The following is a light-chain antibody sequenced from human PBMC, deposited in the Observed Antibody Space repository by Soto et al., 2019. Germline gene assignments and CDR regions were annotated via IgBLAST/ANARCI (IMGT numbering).Light chain of an antibody. CDR3: QQYGGSPSIT. Sequence: EIVGKQSTATRSLYPGERATLSCRSIQSVSSNYLAWYQQQPGQAPRLLIYDASGRATGIPDRFSGSGSGTDFTLTISRLEPEDSAVYYCQQYGGSPSITFGQGTLLEIK. CDR2: DAS. V-gene: IGKV3D-20*01. CDR1: QSVSSNY. J-gene: IGKJ5*01.